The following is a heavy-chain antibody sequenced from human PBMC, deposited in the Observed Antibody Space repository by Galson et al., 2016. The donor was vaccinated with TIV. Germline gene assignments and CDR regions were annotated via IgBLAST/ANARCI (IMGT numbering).Heavy chain of an antibody. D-gene: IGHD3-3*01. CDR1: GYTFSTYD. J-gene: IGHJ3*02. CDR3: ARTRGERITIFGVGVMRASVDM. Sequence: SVKVSCKASGYTFSTYDITWVRQSTGQGLEWMGWMNPNGGDAGYAEKFRGRVTMTRDTSTSTAYMVLSSLTAEDTAVYYCARTRGERITIFGVGVMRASVDMWGQGTMVTVSS. CDR2: MNPNGGDA. V-gene: IGHV1-8*01.